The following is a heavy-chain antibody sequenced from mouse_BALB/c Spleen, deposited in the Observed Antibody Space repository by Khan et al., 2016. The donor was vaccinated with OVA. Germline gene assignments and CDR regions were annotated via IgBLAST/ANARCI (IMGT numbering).Heavy chain of an antibody. Sequence: VQLQQSGAELAQPGASVKMSCKTSGYTFTTFWMHWVKQRPGQGLEWIGYINPSTGYTEYNQRFKDKATLNTDKSSSTAYIQLSRLTSDDSAVXYCSRRGLDGIFAYWGQGTLVTVSA. D-gene: IGHD2-1*01. CDR3: SRRGLDGIFAY. CDR2: INPSTGYT. CDR1: GYTFTTFW. V-gene: IGHV1-7*01. J-gene: IGHJ3*01.